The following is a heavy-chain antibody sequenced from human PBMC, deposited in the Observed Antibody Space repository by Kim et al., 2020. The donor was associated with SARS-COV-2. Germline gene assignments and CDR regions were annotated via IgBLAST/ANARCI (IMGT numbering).Heavy chain of an antibody. J-gene: IGHJ6*02. CDR3: ARDRSDITIFGVVRYGMDV. V-gene: IGHV3-21*01. CDR1: GFTFSSYS. D-gene: IGHD3-3*01. Sequence: GGSLRLSCAASGFTFSSYSMNWVRQAPGKGLEWVSSISSSSSYIYYADSVKGRFTISRDHAKNSLYLQMNSLRAEDTAVYYCARDRSDITIFGVVRYGMDVWGQGPTVTVSS. CDR2: ISSSSSYI.